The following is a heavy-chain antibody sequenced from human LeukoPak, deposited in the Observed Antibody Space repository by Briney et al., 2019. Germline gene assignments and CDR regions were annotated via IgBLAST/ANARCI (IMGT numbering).Heavy chain of an antibody. CDR2: IRSKADNYAT. CDR3: TQSNY. Sequence: GGSLRLSCAASGVTFSGSPILWVRQASGKGLEWVGRIRSKADNYATAYAASVQGRCTISRDDSKSTAYLQLNSLKTEDTAVYYCTQSNYWGQGALVTVSS. J-gene: IGHJ4*02. CDR1: GVTFSGSP. V-gene: IGHV3-73*01.